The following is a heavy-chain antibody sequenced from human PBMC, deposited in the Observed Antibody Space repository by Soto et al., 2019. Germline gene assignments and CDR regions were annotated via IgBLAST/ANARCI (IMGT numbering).Heavy chain of an antibody. CDR2: INAGNGNT. J-gene: IGHJ6*02. V-gene: IGHV1-3*01. CDR3: ARSYCSGGSCYAHYYYYGMDV. Sequence: ASVKVSCEASGYTFTSYAMHCVRQATGQRLEWMGWINAGNGNTKYSQKFQGRVTITRDTSASTAYMELSSLRSEDTAVYYCARSYCSGGSCYAHYYYYGMDVWGQGTTVTVSS. CDR1: GYTFTSYA. D-gene: IGHD2-15*01.